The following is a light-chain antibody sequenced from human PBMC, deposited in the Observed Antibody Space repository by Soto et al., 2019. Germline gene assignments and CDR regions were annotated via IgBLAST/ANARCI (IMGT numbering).Light chain of an antibody. Sequence: QSVLTQPASVSGSPGRSIAISCTGTSSDVGSYNSVSWYQQHPGKAPKLMIYEGSKRPSGVSDRFSGSKSGNTASLTISGLQAEDEADYYCCSYAGNPYVFGTGTKVTVL. CDR1: SSDVGSYNS. V-gene: IGLV2-23*01. J-gene: IGLJ1*01. CDR2: EGS. CDR3: CSYAGNPYV.